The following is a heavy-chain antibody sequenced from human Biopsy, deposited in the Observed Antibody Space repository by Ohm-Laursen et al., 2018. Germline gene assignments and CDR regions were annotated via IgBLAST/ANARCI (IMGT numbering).Heavy chain of an antibody. D-gene: IGHD3-3*01. J-gene: IGHJ5*02. Sequence: SDTLSLTCTVSGGPLNSYYWSWIRQPPGKGLEWIGYIYYSGIAANYNPSLKSRVTISKDTSKNQFSLQVNSVTAADTAVYYCARTPRDSFWSGSYKRGLWFDPWGQGTLVIVSS. V-gene: IGHV4-59*07. CDR2: IYYSGIAA. CDR1: GGPLNSYY. CDR3: ARTPRDSFWSGSYKRGLWFDP.